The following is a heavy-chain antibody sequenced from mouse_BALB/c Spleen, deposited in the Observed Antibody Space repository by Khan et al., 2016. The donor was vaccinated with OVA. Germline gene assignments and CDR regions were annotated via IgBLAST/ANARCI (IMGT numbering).Heavy chain of an antibody. D-gene: IGHD2-14*01. J-gene: IGHJ3*01. V-gene: IGHV1-4*01. CDR1: GYTFTSYT. Sequence: QVQLQQSGAELARPGASVKMSCKASGYTFTSYTMHWVKQRPGQGLEWIGYINPSSGYTNYNQKFKDKATLTADKSSSTAYIQLSILTSENAAVYYCAMKVAYYWNDGWVAYWGQGTLVTVSA. CDR2: INPSSGYT. CDR3: AMKVAYYWNDGWVAY.